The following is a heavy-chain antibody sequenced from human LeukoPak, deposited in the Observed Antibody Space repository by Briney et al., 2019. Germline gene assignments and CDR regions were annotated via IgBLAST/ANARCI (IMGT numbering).Heavy chain of an antibody. CDR3: ARETTIFGVVAWFDP. CDR2: INPNSGGT. CDR1: GYTFTGYY. Sequence: ASVKVSCKASGYTFTGYYMHWVRQAPGQGLEWMGWINPNSGGTNYAQKFQGRVTMTRDTSNSTAYMELSRLRSDDTAVYYCARETTIFGVVAWFDPWGQGTLVTVSS. D-gene: IGHD3-3*01. J-gene: IGHJ5*02. V-gene: IGHV1-2*02.